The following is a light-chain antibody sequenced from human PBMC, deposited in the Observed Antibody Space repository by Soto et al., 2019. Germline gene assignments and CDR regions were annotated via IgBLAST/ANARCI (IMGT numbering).Light chain of an antibody. J-gene: IGKJ5*01. Sequence: DLVMTQSPLSLPVTPGESASFSCRSSQSLLHSNGYNYLDWCLQKPGQSPQLLIYLVSNRASGVPGRFSGSGSGTDFTLKISRVEAEDVGVYYCMQPLQTSTFGQGTRLEIK. CDR1: QSLLHSNGYNY. CDR2: LVS. CDR3: MQPLQTST. V-gene: IGKV2-28*01.